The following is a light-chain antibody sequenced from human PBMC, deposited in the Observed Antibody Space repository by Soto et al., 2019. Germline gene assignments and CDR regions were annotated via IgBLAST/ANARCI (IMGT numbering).Light chain of an antibody. Sequence: GDRLTVTCRASHSISSWLAWYQQKPGKAPKFLIYDASNLESGVPSRFSGSGSGTEFTLTISCLQSEDFATYYCQQYDNWPPITFGQGTRLEIK. J-gene: IGKJ5*01. CDR1: HSISSW. CDR2: DAS. CDR3: QQYDNWPPIT. V-gene: IGKV1-5*01.